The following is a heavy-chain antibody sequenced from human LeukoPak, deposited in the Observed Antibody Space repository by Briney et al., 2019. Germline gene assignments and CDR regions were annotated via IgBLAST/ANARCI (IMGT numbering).Heavy chain of an antibody. CDR2: ISSSGSTI. CDR3: ARGLQGSGIYDIHNWFDP. D-gene: IGHD3-10*01. CDR1: GFTFSDYY. Sequence: GGSLRLSCAASGFTFSDYYMSWIRQAPGKGLEWVSYISSSGSTIYYADSVKGRFTISRDNAKNSLYLQMNSLRAEDTAVYYCARGLQGSGIYDIHNWFDPWGQGTLVTVSS. V-gene: IGHV3-11*01. J-gene: IGHJ5*02.